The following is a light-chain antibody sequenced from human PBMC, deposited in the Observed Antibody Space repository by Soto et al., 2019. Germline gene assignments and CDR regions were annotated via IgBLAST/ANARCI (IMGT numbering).Light chain of an antibody. Sequence: DIVLTQSPGTLSLSPGERATLSCRASQSVSNIYIAWYQQKPGQAPRVLIYGASRRATGIPDRFSGSGSGTDFTLTISRLEPEDFAVYYCQQYNNWPLTFGQGTRLEI. CDR3: QQYNNWPLT. J-gene: IGKJ5*01. V-gene: IGKV3-20*01. CDR2: GAS. CDR1: QSVSNIY.